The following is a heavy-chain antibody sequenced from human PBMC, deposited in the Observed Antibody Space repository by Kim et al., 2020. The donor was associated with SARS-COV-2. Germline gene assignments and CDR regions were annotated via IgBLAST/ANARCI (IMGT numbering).Heavy chain of an antibody. CDR3: ASAGNSMHFDY. D-gene: IGHD6-13*01. V-gene: IGHV1-69*13. CDR2: SIPIFGTA. J-gene: IGHJ4*02. Sequence: SVKVSYKASGGTFSSYAISWVRQAPGQGLEWMGGSIPIFGTANYAQKFQGRVTITADESTSTAYMELSSLRSEDTAVYYCASAGNSMHFDYWGQGTLVTVSS. CDR1: GGTFSSYA.